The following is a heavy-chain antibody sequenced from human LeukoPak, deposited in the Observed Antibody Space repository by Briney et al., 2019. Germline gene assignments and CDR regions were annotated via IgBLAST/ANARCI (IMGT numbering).Heavy chain of an antibody. J-gene: IGHJ4*02. V-gene: IGHV3-48*03. CDR3: ARASITMIVVEYYFDY. Sequence: GGSLRLSCAASGFTFSSYEMNWVRQALGKGLEWVSYISSSGSTIYYADSVKGRSTISRDNAKNSLYLQTNSLRAEDTAVYYCARASITMIVVEYYFDYWGQGTLVTVSS. CDR1: GFTFSSYE. D-gene: IGHD3-22*01. CDR2: ISSSGSTI.